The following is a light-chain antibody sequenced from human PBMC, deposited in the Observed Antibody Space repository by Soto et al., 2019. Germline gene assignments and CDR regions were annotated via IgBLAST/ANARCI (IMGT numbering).Light chain of an antibody. V-gene: IGLV2-14*03. J-gene: IGLJ7*01. Sequence: QSALTQPASVSGSPGQSITISCTGTSSDVGGYNFVSWYQQHPGKVPKLMIFDVNSRPSGVSDRFSGSKSGNTASLTISGLQAEDEGDYYCSSYTSSRTPVFGSGTQLTVL. CDR2: DVN. CDR3: SSYTSSRTPV. CDR1: SSDVGGYNF.